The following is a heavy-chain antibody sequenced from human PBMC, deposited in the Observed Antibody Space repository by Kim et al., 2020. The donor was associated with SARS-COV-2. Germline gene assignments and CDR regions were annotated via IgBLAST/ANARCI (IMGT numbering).Heavy chain of an antibody. J-gene: IGHJ4*02. D-gene: IGHD2-15*01. Sequence: ASVKVSCKVSGYTLTELSMHWVRQAPGKGLEWMGGFDPEDGETIYAQKFQGRVTMTEDTSTDTAYMELSSLRSEDTAVYYCATGGSMMVGLDYWGQGTLVTVSS. CDR2: FDPEDGET. CDR1: GYTLTELS. V-gene: IGHV1-24*01. CDR3: ATGGSMMVGLDY.